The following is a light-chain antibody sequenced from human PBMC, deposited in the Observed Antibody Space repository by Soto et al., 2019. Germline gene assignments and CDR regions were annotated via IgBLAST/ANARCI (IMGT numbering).Light chain of an antibody. CDR3: QQYNNWPPWT. V-gene: IGKV3-15*01. CDR1: QSVSSN. CDR2: GAS. Sequence: EIVMTQSPATLSVSPGERATLSCRASQSVSSNLAWYQQKPGQAPRLLIYGASTRATGLPARFSGSGSGTAFTLTISSLQSEDFAVYYCQQYNNWPPWTIGQGTKVEIK. J-gene: IGKJ1*01.